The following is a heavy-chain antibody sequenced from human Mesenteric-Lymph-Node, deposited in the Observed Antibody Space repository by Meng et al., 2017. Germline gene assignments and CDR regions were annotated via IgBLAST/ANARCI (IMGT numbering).Heavy chain of an antibody. V-gene: IGHV3-53*01. J-gene: IGHJ4*02. Sequence: EVQLVDVGGGLIQRGGSLSLSVAASGFTVSSNYMGWVRQAPGKGLEWVSVIYSGGSTYYADSVKGRFTISRDNSRNTLYLQMNSLRADDTAVYYCVREQYESRGHWGQGTLVTVSS. D-gene: IGHD3-22*01. CDR2: IYSGGST. CDR3: VREQYESRGH. CDR1: GFTVSSNY.